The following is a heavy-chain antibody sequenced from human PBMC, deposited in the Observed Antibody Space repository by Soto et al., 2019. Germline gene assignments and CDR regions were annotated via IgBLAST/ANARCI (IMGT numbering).Heavy chain of an antibody. CDR1: GFTFSTYG. D-gene: IGHD2-15*01. Sequence: EVRLLESGGGLVQPGGSLRLSCAASGFTFSTYGMSWVRQAPGKGLEWVSGITVIGDTTYYADSVKGRFSISRDNSKNTVYLQMNRLRVEDTAVYFCARDQVAVVVAASQFDFWGQGTRVSVSS. CDR2: ITVIGDTT. CDR3: ARDQVAVVVAASQFDF. V-gene: IGHV3-23*01. J-gene: IGHJ4*02.